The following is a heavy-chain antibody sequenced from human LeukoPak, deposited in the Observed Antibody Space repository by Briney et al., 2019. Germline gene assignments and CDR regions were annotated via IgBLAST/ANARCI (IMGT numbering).Heavy chain of an antibody. CDR1: GYTFTSYA. CDR3: AGLHSSSWGFDP. CDR2: INAGNGNT. V-gene: IGHV1-3*01. D-gene: IGHD6-13*01. Sequence: GASVKVSCKASGYTFTSYAMHWVRQAPGQRLEWMGWINAGNGNTKYSQKFQGRVTITRDKSTSTAYMELSSLRSEDTAVYYCAGLHSSSWGFDPWGQGTLVTVSS. J-gene: IGHJ5*02.